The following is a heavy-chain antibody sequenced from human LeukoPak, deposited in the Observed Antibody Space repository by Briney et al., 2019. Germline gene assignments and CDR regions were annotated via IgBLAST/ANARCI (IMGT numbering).Heavy chain of an antibody. J-gene: IGHJ6*03. V-gene: IGHV3-11*01. CDR3: ARGPQGYSNYYYYYYMDV. Sequence: PGGSLRLSCAASGFTFSDYDMSWIRQAPGKGLEWVSYISSRGSTIYYADSVKGRFTISRDNAEDSLYLQVNSLRAEDTAVYYCARGPQGYSNYYYYYYMDVWGKGTTVTVSS. CDR2: ISSRGSTI. D-gene: IGHD4-11*01. CDR1: GFTFSDYD.